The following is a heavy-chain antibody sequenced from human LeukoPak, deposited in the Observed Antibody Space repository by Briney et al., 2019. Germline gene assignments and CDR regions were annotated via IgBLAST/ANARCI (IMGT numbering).Heavy chain of an antibody. CDR1: GGSISSSSYY. Sequence: SETLSLTCTVSGGSISSSSYYWGWIRQPPGKGLEWIGSIYYSGSTYYNPSLKSRVTISVDTSKNQFSLKLSSVTAADTAVYYRARWGYFLDYWGQGTLVTVSS. CDR2: IYYSGST. CDR3: ARWGYFLDY. J-gene: IGHJ4*02. D-gene: IGHD2/OR15-2a*01. V-gene: IGHV4-39*01.